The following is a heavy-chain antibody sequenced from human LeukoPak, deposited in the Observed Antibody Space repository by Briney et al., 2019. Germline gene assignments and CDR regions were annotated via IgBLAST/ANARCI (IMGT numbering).Heavy chain of an antibody. D-gene: IGHD2-2*02. J-gene: IGHJ1*01. CDR1: GFTFSSYA. V-gene: IGHV3-23*01. CDR2: ISGSGGST. Sequence: GGSLRLSCAASGFTFSSYAMSWVRQAPGKGLEWVSAISGSGGSTYYADSVKGRFTISRDNSKNTLYLQMNSLRAEDTAVYYCAKTPYCSSTSCYIGEEYFQHWGQGTLVTVSS. CDR3: AKTPYCSSTSCYIGEEYFQH.